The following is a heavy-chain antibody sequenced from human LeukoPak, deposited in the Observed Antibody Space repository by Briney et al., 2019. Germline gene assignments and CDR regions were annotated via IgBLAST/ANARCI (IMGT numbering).Heavy chain of an antibody. Sequence: QPGGSLRLSCAAYGFTFSSYEMNWVRQAPGKGLEWVAVISYDGSNKYYADSVKGRFTIYRDNSKHTLYMQMNSLRAEDTAVCYCAKGGSPKDYYYYMDVWGKGTTVTVSS. CDR2: ISYDGSNK. CDR1: GFTFSSYE. CDR3: AKGGSPKDYYYYMDV. V-gene: IGHV3-30*18. J-gene: IGHJ6*03. D-gene: IGHD2-15*01.